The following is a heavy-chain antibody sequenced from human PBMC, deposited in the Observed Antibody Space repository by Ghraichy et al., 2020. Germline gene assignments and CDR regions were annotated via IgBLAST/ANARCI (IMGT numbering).Heavy chain of an antibody. D-gene: IGHD3-22*01. CDR2: INHSGST. J-gene: IGHJ6*02. V-gene: IGHV4-34*01. Sequence: SETLSRTCAVYGGSFSGYYWSWIRQPPGKGLEWIGEINHSGSTNYNPSLKSRVTISVDTSKNQFSLKLSSVTAADTAVYYCARDKIGYYYDSSGYYPRPSIGYYYYGMDVWGQGTTVTVSS. CDR3: ARDKIGYYYDSSGYYPRPSIGYYYYGMDV. CDR1: GGSFSGYY.